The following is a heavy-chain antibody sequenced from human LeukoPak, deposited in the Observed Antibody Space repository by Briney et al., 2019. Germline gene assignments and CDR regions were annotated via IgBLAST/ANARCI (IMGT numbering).Heavy chain of an antibody. CDR1: GFTFSSYW. CDR2: ISSSSSYI. CDR3: ARDLHWGSPNSLFDY. D-gene: IGHD7-27*01. Sequence: PGGSLRLSCAASGFTFSSYWMHWVRQAPGKGLEWVSSISSSSSYIYYADSVKGRFTISRDNAKNSLYLQMNSLRAEDTAVYYCARDLHWGSPNSLFDYWGQGTLVTVSS. V-gene: IGHV3-21*01. J-gene: IGHJ4*02.